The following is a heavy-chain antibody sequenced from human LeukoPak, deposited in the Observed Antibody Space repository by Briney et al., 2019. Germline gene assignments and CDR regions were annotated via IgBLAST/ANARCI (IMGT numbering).Heavy chain of an antibody. CDR1: GGSFSGYY. D-gene: IGHD4-11*01. J-gene: IGHJ6*02. CDR2: INHSGST. CDR3: ARGARIRYSTQYYYYYYGMDV. Sequence: SETLSLTCAVYGGSFSGYYWSWIRQPPGKGLEWIGEINHSGSTNYNPSLKSRVTISVDTSKNQFSPKLSSVTAADTAVYYCARGARIRYSTQYYYYYYGMDVWGQGTTVTVSS. V-gene: IGHV4-34*01.